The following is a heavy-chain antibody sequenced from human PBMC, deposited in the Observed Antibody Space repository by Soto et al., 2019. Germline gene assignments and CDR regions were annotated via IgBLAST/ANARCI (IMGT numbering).Heavy chain of an antibody. CDR1: GFSLSTSGVA. J-gene: IGHJ5*02. V-gene: IGHV2-5*02. CDR2: IYWDDDR. Sequence: QITLKESGPTLVIPTQTLTLTCSFSGFSLSTSGVAVGWIRQPPGKALEWLAVIYWDDDRRYSPSLKSRLTITKDTSKNQVVLTMTNMDPVDTATYYCAHRVPIEGHFDPWGQGTLVTVSS. CDR3: AHRVPIEGHFDP.